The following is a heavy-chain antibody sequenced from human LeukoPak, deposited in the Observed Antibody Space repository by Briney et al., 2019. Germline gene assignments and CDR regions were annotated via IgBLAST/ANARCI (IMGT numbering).Heavy chain of an antibody. CDR1: GYTFTGYY. D-gene: IGHD2-15*01. Sequence: ASVKVSCKASGYTFTGYYVHWVRQAPGQGLEWMGIINPSGGSTSYAQKFQGRVTMTRDTSTSTVYMELSSLRSEDTAVYYCARGYCSGGSCYSSDWYFDLWGRGTLVTVSS. V-gene: IGHV1-46*01. CDR3: ARGYCSGGSCYSSDWYFDL. J-gene: IGHJ2*01. CDR2: INPSGGST.